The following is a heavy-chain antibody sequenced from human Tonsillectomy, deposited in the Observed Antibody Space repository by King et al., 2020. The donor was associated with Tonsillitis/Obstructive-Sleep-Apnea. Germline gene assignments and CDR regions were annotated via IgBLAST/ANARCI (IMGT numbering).Heavy chain of an antibody. CDR1: GGSVSSGNYY. CDR2: FSYSGTT. Sequence: VQLQESGSGLVKASETLSLTCTVSGGSVSSGNYYWSWIRQPPGKGLEWIGYFSYSGTTKYNPSLKGRVSISADTSRNQFSLKLSSLTAADTAVYYCARGHPNSPYPLLWGQGSLVSASS. CDR3: ARGHPNSPYPLL. V-gene: IGHV4-61*01. D-gene: IGHD3-3*01. J-gene: IGHJ4*02.